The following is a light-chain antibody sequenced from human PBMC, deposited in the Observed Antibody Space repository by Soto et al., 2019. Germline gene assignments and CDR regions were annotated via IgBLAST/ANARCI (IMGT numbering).Light chain of an antibody. J-gene: IGKJ4*01. Sequence: ALGQCPVSKSRSRGLRGTSNDLSGHRVLFTSNNKNYLAWYQQKPGQPPKLLLSWASARESGVPEHFSGLGSRPFFTPSLPSLQAEAVAVHFCEQYYTLPLALGGGTKVDIK. V-gene: IGKV4-1*01. CDR1: HRVLFTSNNKNY. CDR2: WAS. CDR3: EQYYTLPLA.